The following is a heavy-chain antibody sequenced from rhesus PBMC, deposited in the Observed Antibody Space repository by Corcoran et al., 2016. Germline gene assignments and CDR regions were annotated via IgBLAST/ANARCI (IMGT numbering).Heavy chain of an antibody. CDR3: IRGGYGTVVDY. D-gene: IGHD4-29*01. J-gene: IGHJ4*01. V-gene: IGHV1-138*01. CDR1: GYTFTASY. CDR2: INTKTGGA. Sequence: QVQLVQSGAEVKKPGSSVTVSCWTSGYTFTASYITWVGQAPGQGREWKGEINTKTGGAEFVQKFQGRIIMTRDTSTSTADMKLTSLTSEDTAIYYCIRGGYGTVVDYWGQGVLVTVSS.